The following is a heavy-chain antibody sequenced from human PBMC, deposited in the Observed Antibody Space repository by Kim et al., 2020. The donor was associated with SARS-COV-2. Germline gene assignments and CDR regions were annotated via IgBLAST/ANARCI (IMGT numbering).Heavy chain of an antibody. CDR2: IYHSGST. J-gene: IGHJ6*02. Sequence: SETLSLTCAVSGGSISSSNWWRWVRQPPGKGLEWSGEIYHSGSTNYNPSLKSRVTISVDKSKNQFSLKLSSVTAADTAVYYCARAPTGTTLWVEVYYYGMDVWGQGTTVTVSS. CDR1: GGSISSSNW. D-gene: IGHD1-1*01. V-gene: IGHV4-4*02. CDR3: ARAPTGTTLWVEVYYYGMDV.